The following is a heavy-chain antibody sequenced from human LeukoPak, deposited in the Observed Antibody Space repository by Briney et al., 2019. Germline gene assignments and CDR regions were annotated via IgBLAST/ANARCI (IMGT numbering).Heavy chain of an antibody. CDR3: ARDTRVVVVTAIIAYGMDV. J-gene: IGHJ6*02. CDR2: IYYSGST. Sequence: SETLSLTCTVSGGSISSSSYYWGWIRQPPGKGLEWIGSIYYSGSTYYNPSLKSRVTISVDTSKNQFSLKLSSVTAADTAVYYCARDTRVVVVTAIIAYGMDVWGQGTTVTVSS. CDR1: GGSISSSSYY. D-gene: IGHD2-21*02. V-gene: IGHV4-39*07.